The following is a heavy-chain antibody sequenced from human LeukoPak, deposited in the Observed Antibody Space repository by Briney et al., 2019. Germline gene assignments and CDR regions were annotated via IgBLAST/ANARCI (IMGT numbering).Heavy chain of an antibody. Sequence: ASVKVSCKASGGTFSNYAISWVRQAPGQGLEWMGGIIPIFGTANYAQKLQGRVTMTTDTSTSTAYMELRSLRSDDTAVYYCARDRRYSSGWSGDYWGQGTLVTVSS. CDR1: GGTFSNYA. D-gene: IGHD6-19*01. V-gene: IGHV1-69*05. J-gene: IGHJ4*02. CDR3: ARDRRYSSGWSGDY. CDR2: IIPIFGTA.